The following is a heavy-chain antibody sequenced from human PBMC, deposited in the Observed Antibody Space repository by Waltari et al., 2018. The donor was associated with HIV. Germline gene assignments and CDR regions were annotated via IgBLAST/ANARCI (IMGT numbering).Heavy chain of an antibody. CDR2: IWYDGSKK. CDR1: GFTISSYG. V-gene: IGHV3-33*01. Sequence: QVQLVESGGGGVQPGRSLRLSCATSGFTISSYGMHWVRQATGKGLEWVTVIWYDGSKKYYADSVKGRFTISRDNSKNTLYLQMNSLRIEDTAVYYCARKYSSSWGAPFDYWGQGTLVTVSS. D-gene: IGHD6-13*01. CDR3: ARKYSSSWGAPFDY. J-gene: IGHJ4*02.